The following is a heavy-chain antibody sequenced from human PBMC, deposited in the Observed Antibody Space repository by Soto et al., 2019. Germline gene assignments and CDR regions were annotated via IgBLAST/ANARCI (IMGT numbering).Heavy chain of an antibody. D-gene: IGHD6-13*01. CDR3: AKTPRSVAGHRYGMDV. CDR2: ISGSGGGT. CDR1: GFTFSNYA. Sequence: EVQLLESGGGLVQPGGSLRLSCAASGFTFSNYAMSWVRQAAGKGLEWVSGISGSGGGTYYADSVKGRFTISRDNSKNTLDLQMNSLRAEDTAVYYCAKTPRSVAGHRYGMDVWGQGTTVTVSS. V-gene: IGHV3-23*01. J-gene: IGHJ6*02.